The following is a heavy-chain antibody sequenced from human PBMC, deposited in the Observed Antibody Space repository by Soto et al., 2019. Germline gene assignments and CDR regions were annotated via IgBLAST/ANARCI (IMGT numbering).Heavy chain of an antibody. V-gene: IGHV4-39*01. Sequence: SEPQSLTCTVSACSLRDTNAYWGWFRQPPGKGLDWIGNIYYSGTTYYNPSLKSRVTISVDTSKNQFSLKLNSVTAADTAVYYCPTFVVPASRQTDFDLWGPGNLVNGSS. CDR1: ACSLRDTNAY. CDR3: PTFVVPASRQTDFDL. D-gene: IGHD2-21*02. J-gene: IGHJ4*02. CDR2: IYYSGTT.